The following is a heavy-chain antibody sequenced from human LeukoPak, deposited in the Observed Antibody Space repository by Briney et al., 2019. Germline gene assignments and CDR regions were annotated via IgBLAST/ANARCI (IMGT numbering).Heavy chain of an antibody. CDR3: ARGDDGGY. CDR1: GFTFDIYG. Sequence: PGGSLRLSCAASGFTFDIYGMTWIRQAPGKGLEWVSHISSGSSPKYYADSVRGRFTISRDNAKKSLYLQMNSLRVEDTAVYYCARGDDGGYWGQGTLVTVSS. V-gene: IGHV3-48*04. J-gene: IGHJ4*02. CDR2: ISSGSSPK. D-gene: IGHD3-16*01.